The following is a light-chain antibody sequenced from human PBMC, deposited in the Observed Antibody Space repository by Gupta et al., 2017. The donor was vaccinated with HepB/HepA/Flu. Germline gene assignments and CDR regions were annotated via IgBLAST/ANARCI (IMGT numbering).Light chain of an antibody. V-gene: IGKV1-39*01. CDR2: AAS. CDR1: QSIVIY. Sequence: DILMTQSPSSLSASVADRVTITCRASQSIVIYLSWYQQKPGKAPKLLIYAASNLQSGVPSRFSGSGSGTDFTLTISSLQPEDFATYYCQQSYSTPTFGGGTKVEIK. J-gene: IGKJ4*01. CDR3: QQSYSTPT.